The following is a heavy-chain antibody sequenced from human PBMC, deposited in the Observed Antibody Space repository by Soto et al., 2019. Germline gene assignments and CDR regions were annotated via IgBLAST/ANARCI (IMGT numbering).Heavy chain of an antibody. J-gene: IGHJ6*02. CDR3: ERGGLSSGYEPAPSYYYYGMDV. V-gene: IGHV1-3*01. D-gene: IGHD5-12*01. CDR1: GYTFTSYA. Sequence: GASVKVSCKASGYTFTSYAMHWVRQAPGQRLEWMGWINAGNGNTKYLQKFQGRVTITRNTSARTAYMELSSLSSEDTAVYYCERGGLSSGYEPAPSYYYYGMDVWGQGTTVTVSS. CDR2: INAGNGNT.